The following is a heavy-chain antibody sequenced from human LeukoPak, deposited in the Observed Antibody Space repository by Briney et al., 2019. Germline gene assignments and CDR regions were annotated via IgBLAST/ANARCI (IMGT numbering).Heavy chain of an antibody. J-gene: IGHJ2*01. CDR1: GGSISTYY. CDR3: ARRHDYGDYPGYFDL. CDR2: IYYSGST. Sequence: PSQTLSLTCSVSGGSISTYYWSWIRLPPGKGLEWDGYIYYSGSTNYNPSLKSRVTISVDTSKNQFSLKLSSVTAADTAVYYCARRHDYGDYPGYFDLWGRGTLVTVSS. V-gene: IGHV4-59*01. D-gene: IGHD4-17*01.